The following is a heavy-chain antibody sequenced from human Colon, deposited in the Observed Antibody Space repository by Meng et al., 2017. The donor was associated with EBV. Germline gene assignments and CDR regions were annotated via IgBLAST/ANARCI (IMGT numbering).Heavy chain of an antibody. CDR2: IYHGVNI. CDR1: GDSITSGDYS. CDR3: VRDTRRGGGWFDP. J-gene: IGHJ5*02. Sequence: QVQLQESGSGLVRPSQTLSLTCAVSGDSITSGDYSWTWIRQPPGKGLEGIGYIYHGVNIYYTPSLRSRVTISVDKSRNQFSLKLTSVSAADTAVYYCVRDTRRGGGWFDPWGQGTLVTVSS. D-gene: IGHD3-10*01. V-gene: IGHV4-30-2*01.